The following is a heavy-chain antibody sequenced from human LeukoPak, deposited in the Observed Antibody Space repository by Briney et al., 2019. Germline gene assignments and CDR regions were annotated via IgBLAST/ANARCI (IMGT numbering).Heavy chain of an antibody. J-gene: IGHJ4*02. D-gene: IGHD1-7*01. CDR3: ARPNWNYGYFDY. Sequence: SGGSLRLSCAASGFTFSSYEMNWVRQAQGKWLEWVSYISSSGSTIYYADSVKGRFTISRDNAKNSLYLQMNSLRAEDTAVYYCARPNWNYGYFDYWGQGTLVTVSS. CDR2: ISSSGSTI. CDR1: GFTFSSYE. V-gene: IGHV3-48*03.